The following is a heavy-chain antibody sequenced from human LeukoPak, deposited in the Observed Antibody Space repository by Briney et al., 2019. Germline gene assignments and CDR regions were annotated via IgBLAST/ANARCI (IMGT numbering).Heavy chain of an antibody. CDR3: AREGSGYSYGMAGFYYYMDV. Sequence: PGGSLRLSCAASGITFSSYGMSWVRQAPGKGLEWVSSISSSSSYIYYADSVKGRFTISRDNAKNSLYLQMNSLRAEDTAVYYCAREGSGYSYGMAGFYYYMDVWGKGTTVTISS. J-gene: IGHJ6*03. CDR2: ISSSSSYI. V-gene: IGHV3-21*01. D-gene: IGHD5-18*01. CDR1: GITFSSYG.